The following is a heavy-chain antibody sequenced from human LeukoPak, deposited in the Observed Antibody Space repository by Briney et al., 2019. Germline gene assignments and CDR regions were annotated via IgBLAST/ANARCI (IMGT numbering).Heavy chain of an antibody. V-gene: IGHV5-51*01. CDR2: IYPGDSDT. J-gene: IGHJ4*02. Sequence: GESLKISCKGSGYSFTSYWIGWVRQMPGKGMEWMGIIYPGDSDTRYSPSFQGEVTISADKSISTAYLQWSSLKASDTAMYYCARHSDYYDSSGQVDYWGQGTLVTVSS. CDR3: ARHSDYYDSSGQVDY. D-gene: IGHD3-22*01. CDR1: GYSFTSYW.